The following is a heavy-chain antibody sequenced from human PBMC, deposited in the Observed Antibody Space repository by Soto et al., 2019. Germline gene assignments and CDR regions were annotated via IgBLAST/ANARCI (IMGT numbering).Heavy chain of an antibody. CDR2: ISYDGSNK. Sequence: QVQLVESGGGVVQPGRSLRLSCAASGFTFSSYAMHWVRQAPGKGLEWVAVISYDGSNKYYADSVKGRFTISRDNSKNPLYLHMNSLKAEDTAVYYCARDRRYYHGSGSYYGPHIDYWGQGTLVTVSS. D-gene: IGHD3-10*01. CDR1: GFTFSSYA. J-gene: IGHJ4*02. CDR3: ARDRRYYHGSGSYYGPHIDY. V-gene: IGHV3-30-3*01.